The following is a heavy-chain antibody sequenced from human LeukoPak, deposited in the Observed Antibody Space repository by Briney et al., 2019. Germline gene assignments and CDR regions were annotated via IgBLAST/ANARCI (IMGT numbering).Heavy chain of an antibody. D-gene: IGHD3-10*01. CDR1: GFTFSSYG. Sequence: GGSLRLSCAASGFTFSSYGMHWVRQAPGKGLEWVAVISYDGSNKYYVDSVKGRFTISRDNSKNTVDLQMNSLRAEDTAVYYCAKGWFRDYFDYWGQGTLVTVSS. CDR2: ISYDGSNK. V-gene: IGHV3-30*18. CDR3: AKGWFRDYFDY. J-gene: IGHJ4*02.